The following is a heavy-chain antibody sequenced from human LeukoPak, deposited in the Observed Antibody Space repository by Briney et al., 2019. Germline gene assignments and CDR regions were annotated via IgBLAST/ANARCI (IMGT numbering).Heavy chain of an antibody. V-gene: IGHV3-48*03. CDR2: ISSSGRTI. CDR1: GFTFSSYE. Sequence: GGSLRLSCAASGFTFSSYEFNWVRQAPGKGLEWVSYISSSGRTIFYADSVKGRFTISRDNAKDALHLRMDNLRVEDTAVYYCARARWSSTGWFLGYWGQGTLVTVSS. D-gene: IGHD6-19*01. J-gene: IGHJ4*02. CDR3: ARARWSSTGWFLGY.